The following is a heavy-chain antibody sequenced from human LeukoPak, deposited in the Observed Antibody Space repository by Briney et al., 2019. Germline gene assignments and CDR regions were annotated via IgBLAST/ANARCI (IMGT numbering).Heavy chain of an antibody. CDR2: INHSGST. D-gene: IGHD4-11*01. Sequence: SETLSLTCAVYGGSFSGYYWSWIRQPPGKGLEWIGEINHSGSTNYNPSLKSRVTISVDTSKNQFSLKLSSVTAADTAVYYCARGTSVSAFDIWGQGTMVTVSS. CDR1: GGSFSGYY. V-gene: IGHV4-34*01. J-gene: IGHJ3*02. CDR3: ARGTSVSAFDI.